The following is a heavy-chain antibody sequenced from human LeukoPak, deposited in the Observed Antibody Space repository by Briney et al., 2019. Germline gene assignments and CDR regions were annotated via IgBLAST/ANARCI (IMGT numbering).Heavy chain of an antibody. D-gene: IGHD3-9*01. J-gene: IGHJ4*02. CDR2: IVGSGGST. CDR3: AKWGDYDILTGYYDSDY. V-gene: IGHV3-23*01. Sequence: PGASLRLSCAASGFTFSNYAMSWVRQAPGKGLEGVSAIVGSGGSTYYADSVKGRFTISRDNPKNTLYLQMNSLRAEDTAVYYCAKWGDYDILTGYYDSDYWGQGTLVTVSS. CDR1: GFTFSNYA.